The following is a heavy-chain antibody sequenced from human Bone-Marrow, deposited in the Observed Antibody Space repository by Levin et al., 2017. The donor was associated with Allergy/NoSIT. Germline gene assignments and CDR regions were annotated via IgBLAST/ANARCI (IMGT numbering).Heavy chain of an antibody. V-gene: IGHV3-23*01. Sequence: LSLTCAASESTFTTYAMTWVRQAPGKGLEWVSSITAGGERTYYADSVKGRFTISRDNSKNTLYLQMNSLRAEDTALYYCAKDNVDTVLVYYYVAMDVWGQGTTVTVSS. CDR3: AKDNVDTVLVYYYVAMDV. J-gene: IGHJ6*02. D-gene: IGHD5-18*01. CDR2: ITAGGERT. CDR1: ESTFTTYA.